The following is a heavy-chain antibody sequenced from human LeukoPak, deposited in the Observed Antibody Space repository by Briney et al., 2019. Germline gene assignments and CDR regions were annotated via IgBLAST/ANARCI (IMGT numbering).Heavy chain of an antibody. CDR2: ISAYNGDT. CDR3: ARDAYNYYYSDY. D-gene: IGHD5-24*01. CDR1: GYTFTSYG. J-gene: IGHJ4*02. V-gene: IGHV1-18*01. Sequence: GASVKVSCKASGYTFTSYGISWVRQAPGQGLEWMGWISAYNGDTNYAQKFQGRVTMTRDTSTSTVYMELSSLRSEDTAVYYCARDAYNYYYSDYWGQGTLVTVSS.